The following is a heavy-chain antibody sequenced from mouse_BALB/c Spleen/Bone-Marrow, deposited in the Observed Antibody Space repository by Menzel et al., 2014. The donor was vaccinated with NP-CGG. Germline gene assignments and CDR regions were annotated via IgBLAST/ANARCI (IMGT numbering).Heavy chain of an antibody. V-gene: IGHV5-6-3*01. Sequence: EVKLMESGGGLVQPGGSLKLSCAASGFTFSNYGMSWVRQTPDKRLELVATINSNGGSTYYPDSVKGRFTISRDTAKNTLYLQMSSLKSEETAMYYCVRGNYGNYVDYFDCWGQGTALTVSS. CDR1: GFTFSNYG. CDR3: VRGNYGNYVDYFDC. CDR2: INSNGGST. D-gene: IGHD2-1*01. J-gene: IGHJ2*01.